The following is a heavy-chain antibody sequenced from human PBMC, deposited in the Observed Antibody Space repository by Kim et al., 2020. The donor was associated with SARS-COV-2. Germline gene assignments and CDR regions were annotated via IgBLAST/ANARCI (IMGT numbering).Heavy chain of an antibody. J-gene: IGHJ5*02. Sequence: SETLSLTCTVSGGSISSNYWSWIRQPPGKGLEWIGYIYYSGSTNYNPSLKSRVTISVDTSKNQLSLKLSSVTAADTAVYYCAGVEAQEDWFDRWGQGTLVTVSS. D-gene: IGHD1-1*01. CDR2: IYYSGST. V-gene: IGHV4-59*01. CDR1: GGSISSNY. CDR3: AGVEAQEDWFDR.